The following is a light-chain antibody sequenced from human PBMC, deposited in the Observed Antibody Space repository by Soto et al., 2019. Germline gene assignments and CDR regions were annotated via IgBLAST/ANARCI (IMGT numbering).Light chain of an antibody. CDR3: QERNRWPRGT. CDR2: SAS. J-gene: IGKJ4*01. CDR1: QSVLYSSNNKNY. V-gene: IGKV4-1*01. Sequence: DIVMTQSPDSLAVSLGERAPINCKSSQSVLYSSNNKNYLAWYQQKPGQAPRPLIYSASDRAPGIPARFSGSGSGTDFTLTISSLEPEDLAVYYGQERNRWPRGTFGAGTKVDNK.